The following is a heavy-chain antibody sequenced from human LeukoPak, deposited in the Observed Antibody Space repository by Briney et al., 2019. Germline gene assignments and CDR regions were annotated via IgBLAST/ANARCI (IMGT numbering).Heavy chain of an antibody. CDR2: IIPILGIA. Sequence: GASVKVSCKASGGTFSSYAISWVRQAPGQGLEWMGRIIPILGIANYAQKFQGRVTITADKSTSTAYMELSSVRSEDTAVYYCARSGTLNWFDPWGQGTLVTVSS. J-gene: IGHJ5*02. CDR3: ARSGTLNWFDP. V-gene: IGHV1-69*04. CDR1: GGTFSSYA.